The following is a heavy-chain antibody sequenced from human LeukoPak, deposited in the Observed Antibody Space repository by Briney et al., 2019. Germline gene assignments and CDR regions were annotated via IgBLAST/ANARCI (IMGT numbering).Heavy chain of an antibody. CDR2: ISSSSSTI. D-gene: IGHD2-8*02. Sequence: HPGGSLRLSCAASGFTFSSYSMNWVRQAPGKGLEWVSYISSSSSTIYYADSVKGRFTISRDNAKNSLYLQMNSLRAEDTALYYCAKDRLGGGVSGLDYWGQGTLVTVSS. V-gene: IGHV3-48*04. CDR3: AKDRLGGGVSGLDY. CDR1: GFTFSSYS. J-gene: IGHJ4*02.